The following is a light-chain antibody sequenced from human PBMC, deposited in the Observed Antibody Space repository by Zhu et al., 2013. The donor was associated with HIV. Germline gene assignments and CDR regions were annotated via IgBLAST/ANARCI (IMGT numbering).Light chain of an antibody. J-gene: IGKJ5*01. CDR2: WAS. CDR1: QSVLYSSNNKNY. V-gene: IGKV4-1*01. Sequence: DIVMTQSPDSLAVSLGKRATINCKSSQSVLYSSNNKNYLAWYQQKPGQPPKLLIYWASTRESGVPDRFSGSGSGTDFTLTISSLQAEDVAVYYCQQYYSSPPTFGQGTRLGIK. CDR3: QQYYSSPPT.